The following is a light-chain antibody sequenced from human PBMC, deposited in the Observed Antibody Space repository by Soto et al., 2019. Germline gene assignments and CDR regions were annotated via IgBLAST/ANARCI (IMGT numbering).Light chain of an antibody. CDR1: HDIGSW. Sequence: DIQMTQSPSSVSAAVGDRVTITCRASHDIGSWLAWYQQKPGKVPKLLIYAASSLQYGVPSRFSGSGSGTDFTLSISSLHAEDFATYYCQQGKSLPPTFGGGTKVEIK. J-gene: IGKJ4*01. CDR3: QQGKSLPPT. V-gene: IGKV1-12*01. CDR2: AAS.